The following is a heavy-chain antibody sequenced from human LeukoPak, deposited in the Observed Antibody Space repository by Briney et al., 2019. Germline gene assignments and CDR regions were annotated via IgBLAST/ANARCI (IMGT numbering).Heavy chain of an antibody. CDR1: GFTFSNYA. CDR2: ISYAGSNK. D-gene: IGHD5-18*01. Sequence: GRSLRLSCAASGFTFSNYAMHWVRQAPGKGLEWVAFISYAGSNKYYADSVKGRFTISRDNSKNTLYLQMNSLRAEDTAVYYCAREPGRTKSSYGHWGFDYWGQGTLVTVSS. CDR3: AREPGRTKSSYGHWGFDY. V-gene: IGHV3-30-3*01. J-gene: IGHJ4*02.